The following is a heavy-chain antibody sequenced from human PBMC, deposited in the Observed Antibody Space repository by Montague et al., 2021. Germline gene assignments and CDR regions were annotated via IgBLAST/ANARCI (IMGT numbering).Heavy chain of an antibody. V-gene: IGHV5-51*01. Sequence: QSGAEVKKPGESLKISCKTSGYTFSDYWIAWVRQMPGKGLDWMGIIYPGGSDVKYSPSFQGQVTISVDKSVTTAYPQLTSLRASDSAMYYCARLALKDYTGRGPLGNWGQGTLATVSS. D-gene: IGHD4-11*01. CDR1: GYTFSDYW. CDR2: IYPGGSDV. CDR3: ARLALKDYTGRGPLGN. J-gene: IGHJ4*02.